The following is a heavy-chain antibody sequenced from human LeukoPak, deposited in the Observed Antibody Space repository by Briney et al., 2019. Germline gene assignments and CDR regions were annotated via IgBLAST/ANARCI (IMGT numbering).Heavy chain of an antibody. V-gene: IGHV4-34*01. D-gene: IGHD3-22*01. CDR3: ARVQNYYDSSGYHFDY. CDR1: GGSLSGYY. CDR2: INHSGST. Sequence: SETLSLTCAVYGGSLSGYYWSWIRQPPGKGLEWIGEINHSGSTNYNPSLKSRVTISVDTSKNQFSLKLSSVTAADTAVYYCARVQNYYDSSGYHFDYWGQGTLVTVSS. J-gene: IGHJ4*02.